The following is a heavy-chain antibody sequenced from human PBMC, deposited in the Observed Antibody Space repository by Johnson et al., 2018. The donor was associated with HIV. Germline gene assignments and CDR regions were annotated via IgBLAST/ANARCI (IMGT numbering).Heavy chain of an antibody. V-gene: IGHV3-48*01. D-gene: IGHD4-17*01. CDR2: IRSSGSTI. Sequence: VQLVESGGGVVQPGRSLRLSCAASGFTFSSYAMHWVRQAPGKGLEWVSYIRSSGSTIYYAASVKGRLTISRDSSKNTLYLQMNSLSAEDTAVYYCARDLPHDYGVGYAFDIWGQGTMVTVSS. CDR3: ARDLPHDYGVGYAFDI. J-gene: IGHJ3*02. CDR1: GFTFSSYA.